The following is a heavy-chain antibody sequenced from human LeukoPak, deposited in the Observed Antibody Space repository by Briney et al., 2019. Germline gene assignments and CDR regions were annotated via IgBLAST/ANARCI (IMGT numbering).Heavy chain of an antibody. CDR2: INPSGGST. CDR1: GYTFTTYY. J-gene: IGHJ4*02. Sequence: ASVKVSCTASGYTFTTYYLHWVRQAPGQGREWMGLINPSGGSTSYAQKFQGRVTMTRDTSTSTVYMELSSLRSEDTAVYYCGRIIAASDTWDYWGQGTLVTVSS. V-gene: IGHV1-46*01. D-gene: IGHD6-13*01. CDR3: GRIIAASDTWDY.